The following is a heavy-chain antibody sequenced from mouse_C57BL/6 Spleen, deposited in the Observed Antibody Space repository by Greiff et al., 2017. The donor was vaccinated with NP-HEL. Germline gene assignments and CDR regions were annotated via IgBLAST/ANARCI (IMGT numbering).Heavy chain of an antibody. CDR3: ARGDYYGSSVL. V-gene: IGHV1-82*01. D-gene: IGHD1-1*01. CDR1: GYAFSSSW. J-gene: IGHJ2*01. Sequence: VQLQQSGPELVKPGASVKISCTASGYAFSSSWMNWVKQRPGKGLEWIGRIYPGDGDTNYNGKFKGKATLTADKSSSTAYMQLSSLTSEDSAVYFCARGDYYGSSVLWGKGTTLTVSS. CDR2: IYPGDGDT.